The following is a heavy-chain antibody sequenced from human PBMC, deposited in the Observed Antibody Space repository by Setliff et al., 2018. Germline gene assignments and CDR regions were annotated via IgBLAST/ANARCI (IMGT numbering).Heavy chain of an antibody. CDR2: IYRTGNT. D-gene: IGHD3-3*01. CDR1: GYSISSGYY. CDR3: ARRATYYNFWSGYYDY. V-gene: IGHV4-38-2*01. Sequence: KPSETLSLTCAVSGYSISSGYYWAWIRQPPEKGLEWIGSIYRTGNTHYNPSLKSRVTISLDTSKNQFSLKLSSVTAADTAVYYCARRATYYNFWSGYYDYWGQGTLVTVYS. J-gene: IGHJ4*02.